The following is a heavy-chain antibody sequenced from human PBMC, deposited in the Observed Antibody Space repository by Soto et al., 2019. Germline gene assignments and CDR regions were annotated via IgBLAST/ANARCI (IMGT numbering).Heavy chain of an antibody. CDR1: GFTFSGSA. Sequence: HPGGSLRLSCAASGFTFSGSAMHWVRQASGKGLKWVGRIRSKANSYATAKAASGKGRFTISRDDSKNTEYLQMNSLKTEDTAVYYCTRPFGVVTNWGQGTLVTVSS. V-gene: IGHV3-73*01. J-gene: IGHJ4*02. D-gene: IGHD3-3*01. CDR2: IRSKANSYAT. CDR3: TRPFGVVTN.